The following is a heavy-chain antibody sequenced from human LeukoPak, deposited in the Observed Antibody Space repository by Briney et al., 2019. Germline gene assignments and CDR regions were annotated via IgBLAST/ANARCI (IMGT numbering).Heavy chain of an antibody. V-gene: IGHV1-2*02. CDR1: GYTFTGYY. D-gene: IGHD6-13*01. CDR2: INPNSGGT. CDR3: ARERAAGTAGWFDP. Sequence: GASVKVSCKASGYTFTGYYMHWVRQAPGQGLEWMGWINPNSGGTNYAQKFQGRVTMTRDTSISTAYMELSRPRSDDTAVYYCARERAAGTAGWFDPWGQGTLATVSS. J-gene: IGHJ5*02.